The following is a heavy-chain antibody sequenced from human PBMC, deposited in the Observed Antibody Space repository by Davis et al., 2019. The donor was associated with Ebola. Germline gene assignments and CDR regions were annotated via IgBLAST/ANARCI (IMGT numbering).Heavy chain of an antibody. CDR2: IYYSGIT. V-gene: IGHV4-39*01. CDR1: PFSFISLISY. J-gene: IGHJ4*02. CDR3: ARLNGDSDY. D-gene: IGHD4-17*01. Sequence: SETLSLTFPLSPFSFISLISYWGWIRQPPRKGLEWIGSIYYSGITYYNPSLKSRVTISVDTSKNQFSLKLSSVTAADTAVYYCARLNGDSDYWGQGTLVTVSS.